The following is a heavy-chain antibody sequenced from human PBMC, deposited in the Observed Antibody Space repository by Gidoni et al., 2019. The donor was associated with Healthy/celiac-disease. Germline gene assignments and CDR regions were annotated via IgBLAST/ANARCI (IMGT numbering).Heavy chain of an antibody. CDR2: IIPILGIA. CDR3: ASSSSGYSGYDDY. V-gene: IGHV1-69*09. CDR1: GGTFSSYA. D-gene: IGHD5-12*01. J-gene: IGHJ4*02. Sequence: QVPRVQSVAEVKKPGSSGKVSCKATGGTFSSYAIRWVRQAPGQGREWMGRIIPILGIANYAQKFQGRVTITADKSTSTAYMELSSLRSEDTAVYYCASSSSGYSGYDDYWGQGTLVTVSS.